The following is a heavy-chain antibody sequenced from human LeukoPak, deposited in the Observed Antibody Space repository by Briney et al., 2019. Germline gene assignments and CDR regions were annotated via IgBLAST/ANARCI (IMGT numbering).Heavy chain of an antibody. J-gene: IGHJ4*02. D-gene: IGHD6-13*01. V-gene: IGHV3-33*07. CDR3: ARDISYNSLDS. Sequence: GRSLRLSCAASGFTFSSHGFYWVPQAPGKGLEWVAVIWYDGSKKYYADSVKGRSTISRDNSKNTLYLDMNSLRAEDTAAYYCARDISYNSLDSWGQGTLVTVSS. CDR2: IWYDGSKK. CDR1: GFTFSSHG.